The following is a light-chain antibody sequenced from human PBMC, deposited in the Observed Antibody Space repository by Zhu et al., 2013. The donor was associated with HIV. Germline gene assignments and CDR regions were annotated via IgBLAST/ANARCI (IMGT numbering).Light chain of an antibody. CDR1: QTVSSGY. Sequence: EIVLTQSPGTLSLSPGESGTLSCRASQTVSSGYLAWYQQKPGQAPRLLIYGASTRATGIPARFSGSGSGTEFTLTISSLQSEDFTVYYCQQYNNWPPLTFGGGTKVEIK. CDR2: GAS. V-gene: IGKV3D-15*01. CDR3: QQYNNWPPLT. J-gene: IGKJ4*01.